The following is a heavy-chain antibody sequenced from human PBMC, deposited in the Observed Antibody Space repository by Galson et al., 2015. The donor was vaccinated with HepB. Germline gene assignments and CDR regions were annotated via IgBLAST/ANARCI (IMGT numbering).Heavy chain of an antibody. D-gene: IGHD3-22*01. CDR2: IIPILGIA. CDR3: ASVQGYYDSSGYYRYPYYFDY. Sequence: SVKVSCKASGGTFSSYAISWVRQAPGQGLEWMGRIIPILGIANYAQKFQGRVTITADKSTSTAYMELSSLRSEDTAVYYCASVQGYYDSSGYYRYPYYFDYWGQGTLVTVSS. CDR1: GGTFSSYA. J-gene: IGHJ4*02. V-gene: IGHV1-69*04.